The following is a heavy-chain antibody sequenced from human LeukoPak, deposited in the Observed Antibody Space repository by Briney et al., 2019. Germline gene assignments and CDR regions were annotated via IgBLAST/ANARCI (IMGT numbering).Heavy chain of an antibody. CDR2: IWAAGNDD. D-gene: IGHD3-22*01. V-gene: IGHV3-33*01. CDR3: ARAGNYYDSSGYSTHLDY. CDR1: GFSFSLYG. Sequence: PGGSLRLSCGASGFSFSLYGMHWVRQAPGKGLEWVAFIWAAGNDDFYADSVKGRFTISRDNSKNMVYLQMNSLRAEDTAVYYCARAGNYYDSSGYSTHLDYWGQGTLVTVSS. J-gene: IGHJ4*02.